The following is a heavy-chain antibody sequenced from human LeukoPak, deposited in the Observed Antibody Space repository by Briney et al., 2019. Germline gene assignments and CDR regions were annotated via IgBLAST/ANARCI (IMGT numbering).Heavy chain of an antibody. V-gene: IGHV3-30*02. D-gene: IGHD6-13*01. CDR1: GFTFSGYG. CDR2: IWYDGSKT. CDR3: AKDRAAAGRFPWN. J-gene: IGHJ4*02. Sequence: PGGSLRLSCVASGFTFSGYGMHWVRQAPGKGLEWVAVIWYDGSKTYYADSVKGRFTISRDNSKNTLYLQMNSLRAEDTAVYYCAKDRAAAGRFPWNWGQGTLVTVSS.